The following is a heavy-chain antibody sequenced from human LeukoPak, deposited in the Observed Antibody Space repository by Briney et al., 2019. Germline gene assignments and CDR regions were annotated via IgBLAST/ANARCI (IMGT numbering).Heavy chain of an antibody. CDR1: GGTFSSYA. CDR3: ARGQLDILTGYYGYYFDY. Sequence: ASVKVSCKASGGTFSSYAINWVRRATGQGHEWMGWMNPNSGNTGYAQKFQGRVTMTRNTSISTAYMELSSLRSEDTAVYYCARGQLDILTGYYGYYFDYWGQGTLVTVSS. J-gene: IGHJ4*02. CDR2: MNPNSGNT. V-gene: IGHV1-8*02. D-gene: IGHD3-9*01.